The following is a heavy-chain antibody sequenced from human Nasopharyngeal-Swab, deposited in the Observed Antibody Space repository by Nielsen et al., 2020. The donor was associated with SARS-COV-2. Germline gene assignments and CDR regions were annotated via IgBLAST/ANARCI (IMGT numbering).Heavy chain of an antibody. Sequence: GSLRLSCTVSGDSLISYYWSWIRQSPGKGLEWIGYISYTGNTNSNPSLKSRVALSLDTSKNQFSLKLSSVTAADTAVYYCAREGMTTIAFDYWGQGTLVTVS. J-gene: IGHJ4*02. CDR1: GDSLISYY. CDR2: ISYTGNT. D-gene: IGHD5-24*01. CDR3: AREGMTTIAFDY. V-gene: IGHV4-59*01.